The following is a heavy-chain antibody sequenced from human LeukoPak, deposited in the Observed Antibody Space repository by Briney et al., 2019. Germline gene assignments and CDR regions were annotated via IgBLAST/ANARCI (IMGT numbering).Heavy chain of an antibody. J-gene: IGHJ3*02. Sequence: SSETLSLTCAVYGGSFSGYYWSWIRQPPGKGLEWIGEINHSGSTNYNPSLKSRVTISVDTSKNQFSLKLSSVTAADTAVYYCARVWWELLDAFDIWGQGTMVTVSS. CDR2: INHSGST. CDR1: GGSFSGYY. V-gene: IGHV4-34*01. D-gene: IGHD1-26*01. CDR3: ARVWWELLDAFDI.